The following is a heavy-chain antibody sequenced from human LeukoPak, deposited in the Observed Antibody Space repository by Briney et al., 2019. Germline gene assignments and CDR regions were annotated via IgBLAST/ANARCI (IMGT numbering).Heavy chain of an antibody. CDR2: IYYSGST. D-gene: IGHD1-26*01. V-gene: IGHV4-30-4*08. CDR3: AREWEWELRRGAGYFDY. CDR1: GGSISSGDYY. Sequence: PSQTLSLTCTVSGGSISSGDYYWGWIRQPPGKGLEWIGYIYYSGSTYYNPSLKSRVTISVNTSKNQFSLKLSSVTAADTAVYYCAREWEWELRRGAGYFDYWGQGTLVTVSS. J-gene: IGHJ4*02.